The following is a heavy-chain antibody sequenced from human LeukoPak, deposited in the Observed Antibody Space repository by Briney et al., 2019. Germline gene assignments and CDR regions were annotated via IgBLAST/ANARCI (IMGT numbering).Heavy chain of an antibody. CDR3: ARRFDS. J-gene: IGHJ4*02. V-gene: IGHV3-48*02. CDR1: GFTFSSYG. Sequence: WGSLRLSWVAFGFTFSSYGMNWVRQAPGKGLEWVSYISSSGSIYYADSVKGRFTISRDNAKNSLYLQMNSLRDEDTAVYYCARRFDSWGQGTLVTVSS. CDR2: ISSSGSI.